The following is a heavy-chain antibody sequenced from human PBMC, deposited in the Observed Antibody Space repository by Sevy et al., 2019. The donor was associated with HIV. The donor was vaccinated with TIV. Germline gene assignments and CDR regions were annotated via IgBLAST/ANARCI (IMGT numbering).Heavy chain of an antibody. CDR1: GYTFTSYD. V-gene: IGHV1-8*01. J-gene: IGHJ1*01. D-gene: IGHD3-3*01. CDR3: ARVSRWYDFWSGYYTISDTEYFQH. Sequence: ASVKVSCKASGYTFTSYDINWVRQATGQGLEWMGWMNPNSGNTGYAQKFQGRVTMTRNTSISTAYMELSSLSSEDTAVYYCARVSRWYDFWSGYYTISDTEYFQHWGQGTLVTVSS. CDR2: MNPNSGNT.